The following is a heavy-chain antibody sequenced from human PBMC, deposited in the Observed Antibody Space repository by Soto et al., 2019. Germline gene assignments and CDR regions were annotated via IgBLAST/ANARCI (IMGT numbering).Heavy chain of an antibody. J-gene: IGHJ6*02. Sequence: GGSLRLSCAASGFTFSSYAMSWVRQAPGKGLEWVSAISGSGGSTYYADSVKGRFTISRDNSKNTLYLQMNSLRAEDTAVYYCAKGGRDGYNFIRYNAMDVWGQGTTVTVSS. D-gene: IGHD5-12*01. V-gene: IGHV3-23*01. CDR2: ISGSGGST. CDR3: AKGGRDGYNFIRYNAMDV. CDR1: GFTFSSYA.